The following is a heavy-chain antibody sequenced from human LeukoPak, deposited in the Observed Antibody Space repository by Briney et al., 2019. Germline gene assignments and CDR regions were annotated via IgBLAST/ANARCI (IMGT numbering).Heavy chain of an antibody. V-gene: IGHV1-46*01. CDR3: ARFNYDSSGYYFGYFDY. J-gene: IGHJ4*02. CDR1: GYTFTSYY. Sequence: ASVKASCKASGYTFTSYYMHWVRQAPGQGLEWMGIINPSGGSTSYAQKFQGRVTMTRDTSTSTVYMELSSLRSEDTAVYYCARFNYDSSGYYFGYFDYWGQGTLVTVSS. D-gene: IGHD3-22*01. CDR2: INPSGGST.